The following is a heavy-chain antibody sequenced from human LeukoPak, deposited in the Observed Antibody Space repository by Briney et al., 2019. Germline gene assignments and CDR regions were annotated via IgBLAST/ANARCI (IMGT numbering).Heavy chain of an antibody. CDR3: AKWAQYYYDSSGYYFFDY. D-gene: IGHD3-22*01. CDR1: GFTFSDNY. V-gene: IGHV3-11*04. J-gene: IGHJ4*02. Sequence: GGSLRLSCAASGFTFSDNYMSWIRQAPGKGREWVSYISSSGNTTYNADSVKGRFSITRDNAKNSLYLQMNSLRAEDTAVYYCAKWAQYYYDSSGYYFFDYWGQGTLVTVSS. CDR2: ISSSGNTT.